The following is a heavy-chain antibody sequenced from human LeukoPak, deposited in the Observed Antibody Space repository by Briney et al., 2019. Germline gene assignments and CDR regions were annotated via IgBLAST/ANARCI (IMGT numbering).Heavy chain of an antibody. CDR2: IYYSGST. Sequence: PSETLSLTCTVSGGSISSSSYYWGWIRQPPGKGLEWIGSIYYSGSTYYNPSLKSRVAISVDTSKNQFSLKLSSVTAADTAVYYCARQGKDGSGNLFFDYWGQGTLVTVSS. J-gene: IGHJ4*02. CDR3: ARQGKDGSGNLFFDY. D-gene: IGHD3-22*01. V-gene: IGHV4-39*01. CDR1: GGSISSSSYY.